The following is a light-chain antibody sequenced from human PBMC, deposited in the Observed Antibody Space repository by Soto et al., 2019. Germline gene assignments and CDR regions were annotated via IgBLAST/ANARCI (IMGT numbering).Light chain of an antibody. CDR2: GAS. Sequence: EIVLTQSPGTLSLSPGERATLSCRAIQSVSSSYLAWYQQKPGQAPRLLSYGASTRATGIPARFSGSGSGTEFTLTISSLQSEDFAVYYCQQYNNWPPITFGGGTKVDI. CDR3: QQYNNWPPIT. J-gene: IGKJ4*01. V-gene: IGKV3-15*01. CDR1: QSVSSSY.